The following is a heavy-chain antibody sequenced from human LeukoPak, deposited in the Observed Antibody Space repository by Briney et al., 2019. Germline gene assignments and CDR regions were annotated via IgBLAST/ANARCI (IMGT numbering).Heavy chain of an antibody. Sequence: PGGSLRLSCAASGFTFSSYNMNWVRQAPGKGLEWVSSISSSSSYIYYADSVKGRFTISRDNAKNSLYLQMNSLRAEDTAVYYCAREDCTSCYTRFPFDIWGQGTMVTVSS. D-gene: IGHD2-2*02. CDR3: AREDCTSCYTRFPFDI. CDR2: ISSSSSYI. CDR1: GFTFSSYN. V-gene: IGHV3-21*01. J-gene: IGHJ3*02.